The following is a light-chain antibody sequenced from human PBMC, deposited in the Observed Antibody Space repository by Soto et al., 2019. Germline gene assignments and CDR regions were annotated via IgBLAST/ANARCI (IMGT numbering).Light chain of an antibody. CDR1: QSVGSN. J-gene: IGKJ5*01. CDR2: GAS. CDR3: QQYNNRPPIT. V-gene: IGKV3D-15*01. Sequence: EIVMTQSPVTLSVSPGESATLSCRASQSVGSNLAWYQQRPGQAPRLLIYGASTRATGIPVRFSGSGAGTECNHPISGLQSADFGGYLCQQYNNRPPITFGHGTRLEIK.